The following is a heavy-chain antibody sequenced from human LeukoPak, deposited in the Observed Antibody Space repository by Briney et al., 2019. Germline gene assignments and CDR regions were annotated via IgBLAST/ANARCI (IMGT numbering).Heavy chain of an antibody. CDR1: GFTFSGSA. CDR2: IRSKANSYAT. J-gene: IGHJ4*02. CDR3: TGDDIVVIPAATARGYSYGYVVY. V-gene: IGHV3-73*01. Sequence: GGSLRLSCAASGFTFSGSAMHWVRQASGKGLEWVGRIRSKANSYATAYAASVKGRFTISRDDSKNTAYLQMNSLKTEDTAVYYCTGDDIVVIPAATARGYSYGYVVYWGQGTLVTVSS. D-gene: IGHD2-2*01.